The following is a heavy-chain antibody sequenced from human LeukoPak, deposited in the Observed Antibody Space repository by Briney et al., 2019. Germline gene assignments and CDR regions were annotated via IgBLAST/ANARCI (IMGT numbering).Heavy chain of an antibody. J-gene: IGHJ5*02. CDR2: IYYSGST. D-gene: IGHD5-12*01. CDR3: ARTRPAVGGYIYWFDP. Sequence: SETLSLTCTVSGGSISSHYWSWIRQPPGKGLEWIGYIYYSGSTNYNPSLKSRVTISVDTSKNQFSLKLSSVTAADTAVYYCARTRPAVGGYIYWFDPWGQGTLVTVSS. V-gene: IGHV4-59*11. CDR1: GGSISSHY.